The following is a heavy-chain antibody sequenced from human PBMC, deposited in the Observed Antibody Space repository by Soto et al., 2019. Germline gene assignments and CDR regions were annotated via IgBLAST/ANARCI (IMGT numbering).Heavy chain of an antibody. Sequence: SETLSLTCGVYGGSGGSFSGYYWSWIRQPPGKGLEWIGYMYYSGSTNYNPSLKSRVTISVDTSKNQFSLRLSSVTSADTAVYYCARAQLSLWFDPWGQGTLVTVSS. J-gene: IGHJ5*02. CDR2: MYYSGST. V-gene: IGHV4-34*11. CDR3: ARAQLSLWFDP. D-gene: IGHD3-10*01. CDR1: GGSGGSFSGYY.